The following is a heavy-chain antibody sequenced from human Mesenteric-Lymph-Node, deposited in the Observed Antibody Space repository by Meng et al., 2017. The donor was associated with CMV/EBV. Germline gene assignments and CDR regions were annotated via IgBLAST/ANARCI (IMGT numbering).Heavy chain of an antibody. D-gene: IGHD4-11*01. CDR1: RYTFTSYY. CDR2: INPSDGRT. J-gene: IGHJ4*02. Sequence: ASVKVSCKASRYTFTSYYVQWVRQAPGQGLEWMAMINPSDGRTTYAQRFQGRVSLTRDTSTSTVYMQLSSLRSEDTAIYYCASGIFDYNIDLRGYYFNSWGQGTLVTVSS. CDR3: ASGIFDYNIDLRGYYFNS. V-gene: IGHV1-46*01.